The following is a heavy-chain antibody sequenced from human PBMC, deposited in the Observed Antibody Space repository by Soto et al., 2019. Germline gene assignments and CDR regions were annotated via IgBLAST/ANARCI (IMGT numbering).Heavy chain of an antibody. CDR1: GYKFTSSW. J-gene: IGHJ5*02. D-gene: IGHD3-22*01. CDR3: ARKDKSGYFNWFGP. CDR2: IFPSDSDT. Sequence: PGESLKISCRTSGYKFTSSWIAWVRQMPGKGLEWMGIIFPSDSDTRYSPSFQGQVTISADRSTSTVFLQWASLKASDTAEYFCARKDKSGYFNWFGPWGQGTLVTVSS. V-gene: IGHV5-51*01.